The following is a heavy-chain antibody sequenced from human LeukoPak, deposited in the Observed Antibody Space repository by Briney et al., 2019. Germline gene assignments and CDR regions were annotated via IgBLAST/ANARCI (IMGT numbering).Heavy chain of an antibody. Sequence: SVKVSCKASGGTFSSYVISWVRQAPGQGLEWMGGIIPIFGTANYAQKFQGRVTITADKSTSTAYMELSSLRSEDTAVYYCARDARAVAGPTLDYWGQGTLVTVSS. CDR1: GGTFSSYV. D-gene: IGHD6-19*01. CDR2: IIPIFGTA. CDR3: ARDARAVAGPTLDY. V-gene: IGHV1-69*06. J-gene: IGHJ4*02.